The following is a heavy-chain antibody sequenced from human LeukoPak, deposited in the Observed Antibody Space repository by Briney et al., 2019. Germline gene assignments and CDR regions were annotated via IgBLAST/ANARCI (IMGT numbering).Heavy chain of an antibody. Sequence: LAGGSLRLSCAASGFTFSSYAMHWVRQAPGKGLEWVAVISYDGSNKYYADSVKGRFTISRDNPKNTLYLQMNSLRAEDTAVYYCARAGDDWDYWGQGTLVTVSS. D-gene: IGHD3-9*01. CDR1: GFTFSSYA. CDR3: ARAGDDWDY. J-gene: IGHJ4*02. CDR2: ISYDGSNK. V-gene: IGHV3-30*14.